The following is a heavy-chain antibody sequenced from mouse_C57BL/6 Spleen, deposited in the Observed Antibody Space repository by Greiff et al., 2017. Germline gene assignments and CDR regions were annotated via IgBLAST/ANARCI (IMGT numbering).Heavy chain of an antibody. J-gene: IGHJ1*03. CDR2: ISSGSSTI. Sequence: DVQLQESGGGLVKPGGSLKLSCAASGFTFSDYGMHWVRQAPEKGLEWVAYISSGSSTIYYADTVKGRFTISRDNAKNTLFLQMTSLRSEDTAMYYCARLWNWYFDVWGTGTTVTVSS. CDR1: GFTFSDYG. V-gene: IGHV5-17*01. CDR3: ARLWNWYFDV.